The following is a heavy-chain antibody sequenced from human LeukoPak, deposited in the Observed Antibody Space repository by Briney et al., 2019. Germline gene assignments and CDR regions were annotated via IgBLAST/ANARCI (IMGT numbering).Heavy chain of an antibody. J-gene: IGHJ4*02. Sequence: GGSLRLSCAASGFAFSTYPMTWVRQAPGKGLEWVSAISGNGDSTSYAASVQGRSTISRDNSKYTLYLQVKSLRVEDTAIYYYAKDWSCDSWGQGTLVTVSS. V-gene: IGHV3-23*01. D-gene: IGHD3-10*01. CDR1: GFAFSTYP. CDR2: ISGNGDST. CDR3: AKDWSCDS.